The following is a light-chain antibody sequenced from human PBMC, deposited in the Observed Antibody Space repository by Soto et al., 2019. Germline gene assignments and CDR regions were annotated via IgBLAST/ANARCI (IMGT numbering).Light chain of an antibody. CDR3: SSYTDSSGRV. CDR2: EVS. CDR1: ISDVGGYDY. V-gene: IGLV2-14*01. Sequence: QSALTQPASVSGSPGQSITISCIGTISDVGGYDYVSWYQQHPGKAPKVIIYEVSHRPSGVSYRFSDSKSGNTASLTISGLQAEDEADYYCSSYTDSSGRVFGGGTKVTVL. J-gene: IGLJ3*02.